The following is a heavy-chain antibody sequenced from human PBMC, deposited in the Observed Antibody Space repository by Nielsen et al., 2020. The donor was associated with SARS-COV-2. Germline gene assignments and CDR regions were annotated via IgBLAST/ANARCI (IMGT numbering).Heavy chain of an antibody. CDR3: AKDPSPFLYGSGSYSFAY. CDR2: ISGSGGST. D-gene: IGHD3-10*01. CDR1: GFTFSSYA. V-gene: IGHV3-23*01. Sequence: GGSLRLSCAASGFTFSSYAMSWVRQAPGKGLEWVSAISGSGGSTYYADSVKGRFTISRDNSKNTLYLQMNSLRAEDTAVYYCAKDPSPFLYGSGSYSFAYWGQGTLVTVSS. J-gene: IGHJ4*02.